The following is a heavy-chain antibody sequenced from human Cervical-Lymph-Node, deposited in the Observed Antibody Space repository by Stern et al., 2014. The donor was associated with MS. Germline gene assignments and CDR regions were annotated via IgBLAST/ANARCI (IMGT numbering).Heavy chain of an antibody. D-gene: IGHD6-6*01. Sequence: EVQLVESGGGLVQPGRSLRLSWAASGFTFEDYAMHWVRQAPGKGLEGVSGITWDSGSLDYADSVKGRSTISRDNAKNSLYLQVNSLRPEDTALYYCARARRVATRRSAYYYYGMDVWGHGTTVTVSS. CDR1: GFTFEDYA. J-gene: IGHJ6*02. V-gene: IGHV3-9*01. CDR3: ARARRVATRRSAYYYYGMDV. CDR2: ITWDSGSL.